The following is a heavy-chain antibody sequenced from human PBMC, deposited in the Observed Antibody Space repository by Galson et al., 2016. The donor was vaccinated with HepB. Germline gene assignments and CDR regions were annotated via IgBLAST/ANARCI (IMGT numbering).Heavy chain of an antibody. CDR1: AYTFTNYA. Sequence: SVKVSCKASAYTFTNYAIHWLRQAPGQGLEWMGWISGYNGNTNYAQKLQGTVTMTTDTSTRTANMELRSLTSGDTAVYYWARGEHSRLYDYWGQGTVVTVSS. J-gene: IGHJ4*02. CDR2: ISGYNGNT. CDR3: ARGEHSRLYDY. V-gene: IGHV1-18*01. D-gene: IGHD6-6*01.